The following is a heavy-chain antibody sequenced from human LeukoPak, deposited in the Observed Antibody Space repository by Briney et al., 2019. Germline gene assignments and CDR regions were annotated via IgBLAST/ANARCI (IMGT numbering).Heavy chain of an antibody. D-gene: IGHD6-6*01. CDR2: IYPGDSDT. Sequence: GESLKISCKGSGYSFANFWIGWVRQMPGKGLECMGIIYPGDSDTRYSPSFQGQVTISADKSTNTAYLQWSGLKASDTARYFCARHRRHQKARSYNGMDVWGQGTTVTVSS. CDR3: ARHRRHQKARSYNGMDV. J-gene: IGHJ6*02. V-gene: IGHV5-51*01. CDR1: GYSFANFW.